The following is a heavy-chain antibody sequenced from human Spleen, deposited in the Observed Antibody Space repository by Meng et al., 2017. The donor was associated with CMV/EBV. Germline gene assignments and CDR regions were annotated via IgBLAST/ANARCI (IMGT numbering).Heavy chain of an antibody. CDR2: IIPIPGVP. D-gene: IGHD2-2*01. CDR1: GGSFNNLA. Sequence: SVKVSCKASGGSFNNLAISWVRQAPGQGLEWMGGIIPIPGVPKYSQNFQGRVTISADKSTSTSYMDLSSLRSDDTATYYCATNTLGYCSTTACRRPYYYYGMDVWGQGTPVTVSS. CDR3: ATNTLGYCSTTACRRPYYYYGMDV. V-gene: IGHV1-69*10. J-gene: IGHJ6*02.